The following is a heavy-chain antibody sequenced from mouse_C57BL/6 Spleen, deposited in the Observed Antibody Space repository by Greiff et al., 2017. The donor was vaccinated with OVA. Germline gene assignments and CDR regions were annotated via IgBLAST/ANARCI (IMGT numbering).Heavy chain of an antibody. J-gene: IGHJ1*03. Sequence: EVHLVESGGGLVKPGGSLKLSCAASGFTFSDYGMHWVRQAPEKGLEWVAYISSGSSTIYYADTVKGRFTISRDNAKNTLFLQMTSLRSEDTAMYYCARVGGYWYFDVWGTGTTVTVSS. CDR2: ISSGSSTI. V-gene: IGHV5-17*01. CDR1: GFTFSDYG. CDR3: ARVGGYWYFDV.